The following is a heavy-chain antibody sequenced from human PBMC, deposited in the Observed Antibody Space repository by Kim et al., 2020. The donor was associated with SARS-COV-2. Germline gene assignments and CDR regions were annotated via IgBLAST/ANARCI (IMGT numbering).Heavy chain of an antibody. V-gene: IGHV4-39*01. CDR3: ARHWHAHDY. CDR2: IYYSWST. D-gene: IGHD2-8*01. J-gene: IGHJ4*02. Sequence: SETLSLTCTVSGGSVSSSSYYWGWIRQPPGKGLEWIGSIYYSWSTYYNPSLKSRVTISVDTSKNQFSLKLSSVTAADTAVYYCARHWHAHDYWGQGTLVTVSS. CDR1: GGSVSSSSYY.